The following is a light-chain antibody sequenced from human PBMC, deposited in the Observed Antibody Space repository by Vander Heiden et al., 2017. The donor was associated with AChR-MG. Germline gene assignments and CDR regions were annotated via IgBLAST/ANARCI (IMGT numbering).Light chain of an antibody. CDR2: DDS. Sequence: SYLLTQPPSVSVAPGQTASITCCGDNLRGKSAHWYQQRPAQAPVLLIYDDSDRPSGTPERVSGTNSGNTATLTISRVAAGDEADYYCQVWDTSGDHWVFGGGTKLTVL. CDR3: QVWDTSGDHWV. V-gene: IGLV3-21*02. CDR1: NLRGKS. J-gene: IGLJ3*02.